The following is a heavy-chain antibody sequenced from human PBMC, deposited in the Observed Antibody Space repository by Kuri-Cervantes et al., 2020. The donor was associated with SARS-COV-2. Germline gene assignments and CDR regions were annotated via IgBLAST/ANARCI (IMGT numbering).Heavy chain of an antibody. CDR1: GFSLSTSGVG. D-gene: IGHD1-26*01. CDR3: ARMGPGMGATWYDY. Sequence: SGPTLVKPTQTLTLTCTFSGFSLSTSGVGVGWIRQPPGKALEWLALIYWDDDKRYSPSLKSRLTITKDTSKNQVVLTMTNMDPVDTATYYCARMGPGMGATWYDYWGQGTLVTVSS. V-gene: IGHV2-5*02. CDR2: IYWDDDK. J-gene: IGHJ4*02.